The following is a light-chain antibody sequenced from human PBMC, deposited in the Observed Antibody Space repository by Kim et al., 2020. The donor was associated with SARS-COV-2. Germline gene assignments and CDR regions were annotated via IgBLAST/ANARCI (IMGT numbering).Light chain of an antibody. CDR3: QSYDSSLSGSV. CDR1: TSNIGAGYD. J-gene: IGLJ2*01. CDR2: GNS. Sequence: QSVLTQPPSVSGAPGQRVTISCTGGTSNIGAGYDVHWYQQLPGTAPKLLIYGNSKRPSGVPDRFSGSKSGTSASLAITGLQAEDEADYYCQSYDSSLSGSVFGGGTQLTVL. V-gene: IGLV1-40*01.